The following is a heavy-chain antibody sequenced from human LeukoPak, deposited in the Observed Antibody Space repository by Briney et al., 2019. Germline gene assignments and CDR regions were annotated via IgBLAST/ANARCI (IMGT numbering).Heavy chain of an antibody. CDR2: MNPKSGNT. D-gene: IGHD4-17*01. CDR1: GYTFTSYD. V-gene: IGHV1-8*01. CDR3: ARGLTVTSYYYYYYGMDV. Sequence: ASVTVSCTASGYTFTSYDINWVRQATGQGHEWMGWMNPKSGNTGYAQKFQGRVTMTRNTSISTAYMELSSLRSEDTAVYYCARGLTVTSYYYYYYGMDVWGQGTTVTVSS. J-gene: IGHJ6*02.